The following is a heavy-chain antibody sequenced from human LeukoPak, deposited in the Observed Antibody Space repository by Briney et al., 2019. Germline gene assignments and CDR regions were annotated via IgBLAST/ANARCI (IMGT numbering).Heavy chain of an antibody. J-gene: IGHJ4*02. Sequence: GGSLRLSCAASGFTFSSYGMHWVRQAPGKGLEWVVFIRYDGSNKYYADSVKGRFTISRDNSKNTLYLQMNSLRAEDTALYYCAKDWDDYYGSGSYFGYWGQGTLVTVSS. V-gene: IGHV3-30*02. CDR2: IRYDGSNK. CDR1: GFTFSSYG. D-gene: IGHD3-10*01. CDR3: AKDWDDYYGSGSYFGY.